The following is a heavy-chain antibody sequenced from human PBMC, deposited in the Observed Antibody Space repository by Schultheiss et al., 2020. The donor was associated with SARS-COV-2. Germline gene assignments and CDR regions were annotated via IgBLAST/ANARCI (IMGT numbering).Heavy chain of an antibody. CDR1: GGSISSGDYY. CDR3: ARDPTGYFDY. V-gene: IGHV4-30-4*01. Sequence: SETLSLTCTVSGGSISSGDYYWRWIRQPPGKGLEWIGYIYYSGSTYYNPSLKSRVTISVDTSKNQFSLKLSSVTAADTAVYYCARDPTGYFDYWGQGTLVTVSS. CDR2: IYYSGST. D-gene: IGHD4-11*01. J-gene: IGHJ4*02.